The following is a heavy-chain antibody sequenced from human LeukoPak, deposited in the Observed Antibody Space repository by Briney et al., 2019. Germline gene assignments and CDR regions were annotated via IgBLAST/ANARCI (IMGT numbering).Heavy chain of an antibody. CDR3: ARPVGVGQLDAFDI. CDR1: GYTFTNYY. CDR2: INPSGGST. V-gene: IGHV1-46*01. J-gene: IGHJ3*02. Sequence: ASVKVSCKASGYTFTNYYMHWVRQAPGQGLEWMGIINPSGGSTNYAQKFQGRVTMTRDTSTGTIYMEMSSLRSEDTAVYYCARPVGVGQLDAFDIWGQGTMVTVSS. D-gene: IGHD2-15*01.